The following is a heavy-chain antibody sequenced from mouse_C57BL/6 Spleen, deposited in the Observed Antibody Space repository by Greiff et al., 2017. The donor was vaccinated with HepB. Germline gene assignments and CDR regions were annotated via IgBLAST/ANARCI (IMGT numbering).Heavy chain of an antibody. V-gene: IGHV1-39*01. D-gene: IGHD1-1*01. CDR3: ALTVSRGNFDY. CDR2: INPNYGTT. J-gene: IGHJ2*01. CDR1: GYSFTDYN. Sequence: EVQLQQSGPELVKPGASVKISCKASGYSFTDYNMNWVKQSNGKSLEWIGVINPNYGTTSYNQQFKGKATLTVDQSSSTAYMQLNSLTSEDSAFYCCALTVSRGNFDYWGQGTTLTVSS.